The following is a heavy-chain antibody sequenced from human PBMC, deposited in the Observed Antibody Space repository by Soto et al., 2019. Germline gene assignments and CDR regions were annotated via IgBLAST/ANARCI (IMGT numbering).Heavy chain of an antibody. CDR1: GFTFSSYS. CDR3: GGGGRGSGWFYYYYGMDV. J-gene: IGHJ6*02. D-gene: IGHD6-19*01. Sequence: LRLSCAASGFTFSSYSMNWVRQAPGKGLEWVSYISSSSSTIYYADSVKGRFTISRDNAKNSLYLQMNSLRDEDTAVYYWGGGGRGSGWFYYYYGMDVWGQGTTVTVSS. CDR2: ISSSSSTI. V-gene: IGHV3-48*02.